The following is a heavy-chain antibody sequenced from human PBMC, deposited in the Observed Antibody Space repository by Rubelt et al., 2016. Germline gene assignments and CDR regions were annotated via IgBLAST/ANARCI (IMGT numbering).Heavy chain of an antibody. V-gene: IGHV4-39*01. Sequence: QLQLQESGPGLVKPSETLSLTCTVSGGSISSSNYYWGWIRQPPGKGLEWIGSIYYRGTTYYNPSLTNRVTIPGETSKNQFAWSLSSVTAADTAVYYCARRPIVGDPRYALDIWGQGTMVTVSS. CDR2: IYYRGTT. J-gene: IGHJ3*02. CDR1: GGSISSSNYY. CDR3: ARRPIVGDPRYALDI. D-gene: IGHD1-26*01.